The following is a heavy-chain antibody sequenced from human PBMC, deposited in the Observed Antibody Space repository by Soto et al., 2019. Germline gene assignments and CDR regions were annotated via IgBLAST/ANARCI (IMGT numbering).Heavy chain of an antibody. V-gene: IGHV4-39*01. CDR1: GGSIRSSSYY. Sequence: QLQLQESGPGLVKPSETLSLTCTVSGGSIRSSSYYWGWIRQPPGKGLEWIGSIYYSGSTYYNPSLKSRVTISVDTSKNQFSLKLSSVTAADTAVYYCARLSDSGWPDYWGQGTLVTVSS. D-gene: IGHD6-19*01. J-gene: IGHJ4*02. CDR2: IYYSGST. CDR3: ARLSDSGWPDY.